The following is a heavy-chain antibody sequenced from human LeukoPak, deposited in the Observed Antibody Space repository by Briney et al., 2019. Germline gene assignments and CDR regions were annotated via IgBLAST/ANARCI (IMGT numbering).Heavy chain of an antibody. Sequence: PSQTLSLTCTVSGGSISSGDYYWSWIRQPPGKGLEWIGYTYYSGSTYYNPSLKSRVTISVDTSKNQFSLKLSSVTAADTAVYYCARDLEGYSGYDMVYYYGMDVWGKGTTVTVSS. D-gene: IGHD5-12*01. V-gene: IGHV4-30-4*01. CDR3: ARDLEGYSGYDMVYYYGMDV. CDR2: TYYSGST. CDR1: GGSISSGDYY. J-gene: IGHJ6*04.